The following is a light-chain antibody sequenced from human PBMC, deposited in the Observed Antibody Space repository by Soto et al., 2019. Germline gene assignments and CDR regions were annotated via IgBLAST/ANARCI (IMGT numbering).Light chain of an antibody. J-gene: IGKJ1*01. Sequence: EIVLTQSPGTLSLSPGERATLSCRASQSVSSSYLAWYQQKPGQAPRLLIYGASNRATGIPDRFSGSGSGTDFTLTISRLEPEDFAVYFCQQYGCSPRTFGQGTKV. V-gene: IGKV3-20*01. CDR3: QQYGCSPRT. CDR2: GAS. CDR1: QSVSSSY.